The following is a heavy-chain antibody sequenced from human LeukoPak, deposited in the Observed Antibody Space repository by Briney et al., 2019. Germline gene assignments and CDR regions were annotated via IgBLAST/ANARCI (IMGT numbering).Heavy chain of an antibody. J-gene: IGHJ6*02. CDR2: ISSSSSYT. V-gene: IGHV3-11*05. CDR3: ARDPAVTTARGGYYYGMDV. D-gene: IGHD4-17*01. CDR1: GFTFSDYY. Sequence: GGSLRLSCAASGFTFSDYYMSWIRQAPGKGLEWVSYISSSSSYTNYADSVKGRFTISRDNAKNSLYLQMNSLRAEDTAVYYCARDPAVTTARGGYYYGMDVWGQGTTVTVSS.